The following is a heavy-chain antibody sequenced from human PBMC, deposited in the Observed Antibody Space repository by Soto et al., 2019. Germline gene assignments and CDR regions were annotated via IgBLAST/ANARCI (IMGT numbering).Heavy chain of an antibody. CDR1: VFTFSSYA. V-gene: IGHV3-23*01. Sequence: PGGSLRLSGAASVFTFSSYAMSWVRQAPGKGLEWVSTVIAIVISTYYADSVKGRFTISRDDSKNTLFLQLNNLRAEDTAVYYCARFAWYYGGYCYGMDVWGQGPTITVSS. CDR2: VIAIVIST. CDR3: ARFAWYYGGYCYGMDV. D-gene: IGHD3-10*01. J-gene: IGHJ6*02.